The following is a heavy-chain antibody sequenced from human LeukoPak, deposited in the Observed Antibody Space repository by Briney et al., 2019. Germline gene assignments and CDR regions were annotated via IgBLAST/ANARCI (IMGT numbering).Heavy chain of an antibody. Sequence: PGGSLRLSCAASGFTFSSYSMNWVRQAPGKGLEWIGYIYHSGSTYYNPSLKSRVTISVDTSKNQFSLKLSSVTAADTAVYYCARHHIADDAFDIWGQGTMVTVSS. V-gene: IGHV4-59*08. CDR2: IYHSGST. D-gene: IGHD5-12*01. J-gene: IGHJ3*02. CDR1: GFTFSSYS. CDR3: ARHHIADDAFDI.